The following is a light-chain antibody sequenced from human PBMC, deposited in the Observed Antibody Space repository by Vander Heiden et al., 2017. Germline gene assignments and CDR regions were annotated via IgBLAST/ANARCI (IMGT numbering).Light chain of an antibody. Sequence: DIQMTQSPSSLSASVGDRVTITCQASQDISNYLNWYQQKPGKAPKLLIYDASNLETGVPSRFSGSGSGTDFTFTISSLQPEDIATYYCQQYDNRLTFGGGTKVXIK. J-gene: IGKJ4*01. CDR2: DAS. CDR3: QQYDNRLT. V-gene: IGKV1-33*01. CDR1: QDISNY.